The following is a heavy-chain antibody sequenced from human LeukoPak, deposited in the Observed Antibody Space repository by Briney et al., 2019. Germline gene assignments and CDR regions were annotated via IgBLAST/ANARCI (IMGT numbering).Heavy chain of an antibody. CDR3: ARDYSAVPDY. Sequence: GGSLRLSCAASGFTFSSYATHWVRQAPGKGLEWVAVISYDGSNKYYADSVKGRFTISRDNSKNTLYLQMNSLRAEDTAVYYCARDYSAVPDYWGQGTLVTVSS. V-gene: IGHV3-30-3*01. D-gene: IGHD6-19*01. J-gene: IGHJ4*02. CDR1: GFTFSSYA. CDR2: ISYDGSNK.